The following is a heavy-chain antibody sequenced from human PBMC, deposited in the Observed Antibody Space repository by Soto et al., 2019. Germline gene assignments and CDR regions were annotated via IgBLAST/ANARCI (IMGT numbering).Heavy chain of an antibody. J-gene: IGHJ6*02. CDR1: GFTFSSYA. CDR3: ARARVGYIAAAGGWLEHYYYYGMDV. Sequence: LSLTCAASGFTFSSYAMHWVRQAPGKGLEWVAVISYDGSNKYYADSVKGRFTISRDNSKNTLYLQMNSLRAEDTAVYYCARARVGYIAAAGGWLEHYYYYGMDVWGQGTTVTVSS. CDR2: ISYDGSNK. D-gene: IGHD6-13*01. V-gene: IGHV3-30-3*01.